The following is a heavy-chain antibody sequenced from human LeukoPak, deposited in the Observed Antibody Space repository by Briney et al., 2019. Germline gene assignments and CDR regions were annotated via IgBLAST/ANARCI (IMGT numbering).Heavy chain of an antibody. CDR2: ISSSSSYI. J-gene: IGHJ4*02. D-gene: IGHD1-7*01. V-gene: IGHV3-21*01. CDR1: VFTFSTYN. CDR3: ARGRECNWNYLVSDY. Sequence: GGSLRLSCAASVFTFSTYNMNWVRQAPGKGLEWVSSISSSSSYIYYADSVKGRFTISRDNAKNSLYLQMNSLRAEDTAVYYCARGRECNWNYLVSDYWGQGTLVTVSS.